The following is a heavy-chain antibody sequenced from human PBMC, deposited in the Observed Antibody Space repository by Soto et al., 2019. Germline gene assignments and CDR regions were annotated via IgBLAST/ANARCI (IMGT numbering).Heavy chain of an antibody. CDR3: ARGLISGSHYSGGWYYFDS. CDR2: VYHTGST. Sequence: SETLSLTCVVSGGSISSTNWWTWVRQTPGKGLEWIGEVYHTGSTKYNPSLKNRVTISLDKSNNQFSLNLKSVTAADTAVYYCARGLISGSHYSGGWYYFDSWGQGTQVTVS. V-gene: IGHV4-4*02. J-gene: IGHJ4*02. D-gene: IGHD1-26*01. CDR1: GGSISSTNW.